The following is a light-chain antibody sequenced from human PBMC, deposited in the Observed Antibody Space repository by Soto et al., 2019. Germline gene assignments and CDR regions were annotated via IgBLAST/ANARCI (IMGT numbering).Light chain of an antibody. V-gene: IGKV3-11*01. J-gene: IGKJ1*01. CDR3: QQRSNWT. CDR2: DAS. CDR1: QSVSSY. Sequence: EIVLTQSPATLSLSPGERATLSCRASQSVSSYLAWYQQKPGQAPRLLIYDASNRATGIPARFSGCGSGTDFTLTISSLEPEDFAVYYCQQRSNWTFGQGTKVEIK.